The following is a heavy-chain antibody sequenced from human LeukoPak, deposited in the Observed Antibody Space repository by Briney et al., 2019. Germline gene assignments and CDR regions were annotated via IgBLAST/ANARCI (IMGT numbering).Heavy chain of an antibody. J-gene: IGHJ1*01. V-gene: IGHV1-69*05. D-gene: IGHD2-2*02. Sequence: SVKVSCKASGGTFSSYAISWVRQAPGQGLEWMGGIIPIFGTANYAQKFQGRVTITTDESTSTAYMELSSLRSEDTAVYYCARHHGPYCSSTSCYRYFQHWGQGTLVTVSS. CDR1: GGTFSSYA. CDR2: IIPIFGTA. CDR3: ARHHGPYCSSTSCYRYFQH.